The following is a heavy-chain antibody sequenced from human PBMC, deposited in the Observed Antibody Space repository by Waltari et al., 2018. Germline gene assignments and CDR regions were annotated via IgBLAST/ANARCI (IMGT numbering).Heavy chain of an antibody. CDR3: ARHGRGEENIYYYYGMDV. V-gene: IGHV5-51*01. CDR2: SYPGDYDT. J-gene: IGHJ6*02. D-gene: IGHD1-26*01. Sequence: EVQLVQSGAAVKKPGESLKLSCTGSGYSFPIHWIGWVRQMPGYAPELMGISYPGDYDTRYSPSFQGQVTSSADKSISTAYLQWSSLKASDTAMYYCARHGRGEENIYYYYGMDVWGQGTTVTVSS. CDR1: GYSFPIHW.